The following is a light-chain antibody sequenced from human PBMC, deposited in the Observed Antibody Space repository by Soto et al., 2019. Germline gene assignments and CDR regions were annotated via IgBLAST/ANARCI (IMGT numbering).Light chain of an antibody. J-gene: IGKJ2*01. CDR2: DAS. V-gene: IGKV1-5*01. CDR1: QSISSW. Sequence: DIQMTQSPSTLSASVGDRVTITCRASQSISSWLAWYQQKPGKAPKLLIYDASRLESGVPSRFSGRGSATEFHLTISSLQPDDFATYYCQQYNSYPYTFGQGTKLEIK. CDR3: QQYNSYPYT.